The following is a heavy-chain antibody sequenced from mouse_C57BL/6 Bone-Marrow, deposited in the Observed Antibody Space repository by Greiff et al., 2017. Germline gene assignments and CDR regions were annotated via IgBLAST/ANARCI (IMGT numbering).Heavy chain of an antibody. Sequence: EVKLMESGGGLVKPGGSLKLSCAASGFTFSSYTMSWVRQTPEKRLQWVAAISGGGGNTYYPDSVKGRFTISRDNDKNSRYLQMSSLRSEDTALYYCSRQVTTVLATKYFDVWGTGTTVTVSS. CDR2: ISGGGGNT. V-gene: IGHV5-9*01. D-gene: IGHD1-1*01. CDR3: SRQVTTVLATKYFDV. J-gene: IGHJ1*03. CDR1: GFTFSSYT.